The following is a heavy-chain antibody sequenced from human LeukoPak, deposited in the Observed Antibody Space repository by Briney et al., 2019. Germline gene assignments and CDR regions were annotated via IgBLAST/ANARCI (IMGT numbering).Heavy chain of an antibody. CDR2: ITTSSSYT. CDR3: ARDPYSGAYGDTYYYFMDV. Sequence: GGSLRLSCEASGFSFSSYNMGWVRQTPGKWLEWISSITTSSSYTFYADSVKGRFTISRDNARNSLYLQMNSLTAEDTAVYYCARDPYSGAYGDTYYYFMDVWGKGTTVTISS. CDR1: GFSFSSYN. V-gene: IGHV3-21*01. D-gene: IGHD1-26*01. J-gene: IGHJ6*03.